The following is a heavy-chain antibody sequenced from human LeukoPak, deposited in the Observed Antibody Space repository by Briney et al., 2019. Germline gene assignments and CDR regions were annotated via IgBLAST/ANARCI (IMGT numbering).Heavy chain of an antibody. Sequence: GSLRLSCAASGFTFDDYAMHWVRQAPGKGLEWVSLISGDGGSTYYADSVKGRFTISRDNSKNSLYLQMNSLRTEDTALYYCAKDIRGAYYYDSSGYNYYYYGMDVWGQGTTVTVSS. CDR2: ISGDGGST. CDR1: GFTFDDYA. V-gene: IGHV3-43*02. J-gene: IGHJ6*02. CDR3: AKDIRGAYYYDSSGYNYYYYGMDV. D-gene: IGHD3-22*01.